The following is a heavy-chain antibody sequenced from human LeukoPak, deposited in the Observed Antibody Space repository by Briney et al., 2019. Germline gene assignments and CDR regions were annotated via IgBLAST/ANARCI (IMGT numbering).Heavy chain of an antibody. CDR2: INPTAGTT. V-gene: IGHV1-46*01. Sequence: ASVKVSCKASGYTFTSYYMHWVRQAPGQGLEWMGIINPTAGTTRYAQKFQGRVTMTRDTSTSTVYVELSSLRSEDTAVYYCARDRTVGGDYPGYWGQGTLVTVSS. J-gene: IGHJ4*02. CDR3: ARDRTVGGDYPGY. CDR1: GYTFTSYY. D-gene: IGHD4-17*01.